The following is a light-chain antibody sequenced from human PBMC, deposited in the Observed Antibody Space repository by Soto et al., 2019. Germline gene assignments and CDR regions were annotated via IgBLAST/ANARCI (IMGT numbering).Light chain of an antibody. J-gene: IGLJ1*01. CDR3: CSYAGSSAYV. V-gene: IGLV2-23*01. Sequence: QSALTQPASVSGSPGQSITISGTGTSSDVGSYNLVSWYQHHPGKAPKLMIYEGSKRPSGVSNRFSGSKSGNTASLTISGVQAEDEGDDYCCSYAGSSAYVFGTGTKLTVL. CDR1: SSDVGSYNL. CDR2: EGS.